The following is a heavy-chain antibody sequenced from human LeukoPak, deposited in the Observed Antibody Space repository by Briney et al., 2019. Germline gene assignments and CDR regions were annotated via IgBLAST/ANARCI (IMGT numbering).Heavy chain of an antibody. CDR1: GFTFSSYS. J-gene: IGHJ4*02. CDR3: AKPNYYDSSGYLFEH. V-gene: IGHV3-48*04. D-gene: IGHD3-22*01. Sequence: GGSLRLSCAASGFTFSSYSMNWVRQAPGKGLEWLSYINSRSSTIYYADSVKGRFTISRDNAKNSLYLQMNSLRAEDTAVYYCAKPNYYDSSGYLFEHWGQGTLVTVSS. CDR2: INSRSSTI.